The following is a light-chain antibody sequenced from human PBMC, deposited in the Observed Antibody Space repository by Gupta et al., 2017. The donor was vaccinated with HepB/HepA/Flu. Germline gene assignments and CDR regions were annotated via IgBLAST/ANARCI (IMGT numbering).Light chain of an antibody. J-gene: IGKJ5*01. CDR3: QHNENLLRIT. CDR2: DAS. V-gene: IGKV1-33*01. Sequence: DIQMTQSPSSLSASIGDRVTITCQASQDINNYLAWYQQKPGKAPKLLIYDASNLEAGVPSRFSGSGFGKDFTFTISSRQHGDIASYYCQHNENLLRITFGQGTRLDI. CDR1: QDINNY.